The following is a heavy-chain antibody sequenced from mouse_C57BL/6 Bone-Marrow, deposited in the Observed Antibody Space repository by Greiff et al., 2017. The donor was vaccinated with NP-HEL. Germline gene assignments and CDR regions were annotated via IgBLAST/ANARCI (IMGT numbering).Heavy chain of an antibody. CDR3: TGDYDEGYYFDY. V-gene: IGHV1-15*01. D-gene: IGHD2-4*01. CDR1: GYTFTDYE. Sequence: QVHVKQSGAELVRPGASVTLSCKASGYTFTDYEMHWVKQTPVHGLEWIGAIDPETGGTAYNQKFKGKAILTADKSSSTAYMELRSLTSEDSAVYYCTGDYDEGYYFDYWGQGTTLTVSS. CDR2: IDPETGGT. J-gene: IGHJ2*01.